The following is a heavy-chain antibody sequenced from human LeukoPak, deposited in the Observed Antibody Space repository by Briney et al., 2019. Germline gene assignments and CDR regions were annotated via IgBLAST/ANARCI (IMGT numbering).Heavy chain of an antibody. CDR3: ARVVLDHYYDSSGYLGTLDY. V-gene: IGHV1-18*01. CDR1: GGTFSSYG. J-gene: IGHJ4*02. CDR2: INTYNGNT. Sequence: ASVKVSCKASGGTFSSYGISWVRQAPGQGLEWMGWINTYNGNTNYAQKFQGRVTTTTDTSTSTAYMELRSLRSDDTAVYYCARVVLDHYYDSSGYLGTLDYWGQGTLVTVSS. D-gene: IGHD3-22*01.